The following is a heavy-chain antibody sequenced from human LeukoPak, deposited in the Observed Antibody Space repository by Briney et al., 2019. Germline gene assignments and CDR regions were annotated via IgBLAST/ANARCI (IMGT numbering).Heavy chain of an antibody. CDR2: ISSSSSTI. CDR1: GFTFSRYS. D-gene: IGHD3-3*01. CDR3: ARGPLGYDFWSGYYGY. Sequence: GGSLRLSCAASGFTFSRYSMNWVRQAPGKGLEWVSYISSSSSTIYYADSVKGRFTISRDNAKTSLYLQMNSLRAEDTAVYYCARGPLGYDFWSGYYGYWGQGTLVTVSS. V-gene: IGHV3-48*01. J-gene: IGHJ4*02.